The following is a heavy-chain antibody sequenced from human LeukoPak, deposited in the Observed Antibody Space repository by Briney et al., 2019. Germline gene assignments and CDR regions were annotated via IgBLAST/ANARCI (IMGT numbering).Heavy chain of an antibody. V-gene: IGHV3-30*02. J-gene: IGHJ4*02. CDR1: GFTFSSYG. D-gene: IGHD2-2*02. Sequence: GSLRLSCAASGFTFSSYGMHWFRQAPGKGLEWVAFIRYDGSNEYYADSVKGRFTISRDNSKNTLYLQMNSLRAEDTAVYYCAKDLKGYCSSTSCYTGIDYWGQGTLVTVSS. CDR2: IRYDGSNE. CDR3: AKDLKGYCSSTSCYTGIDY.